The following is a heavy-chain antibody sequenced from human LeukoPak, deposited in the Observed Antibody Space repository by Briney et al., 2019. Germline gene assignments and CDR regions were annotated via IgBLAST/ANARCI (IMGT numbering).Heavy chain of an antibody. V-gene: IGHV4-31*03. J-gene: IGHJ3*02. D-gene: IGHD6-19*01. Sequence: SETLSLTCTVSGGSISSGGYYWSWIRQHPGKGLEWIGHIYYSGSTYYNPSLKSRVTISVDTSKNQFSLKLSSVTAADTAVYYCARVRRDSSGSEVDIWGQGTMVTVSS. CDR3: ARVRRDSSGSEVDI. CDR1: GGSISSGGYY. CDR2: IYYSGST.